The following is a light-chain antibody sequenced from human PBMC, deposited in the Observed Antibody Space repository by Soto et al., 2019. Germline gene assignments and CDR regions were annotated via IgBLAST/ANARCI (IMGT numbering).Light chain of an antibody. CDR1: QNIRSNF. Sequence: IGLTQSPGTLYLSPGNRATLSCRASQNIRSNFLDWYQQKPGQAPRLLIYGASNRAAGSPPRFTGSGSGPDFTLTISGMEAEDFSVYYCLQYGRSPYSLGQGTKQE. J-gene: IGKJ2*03. CDR3: LQYGRSPYS. CDR2: GAS. V-gene: IGKV3-20*01.